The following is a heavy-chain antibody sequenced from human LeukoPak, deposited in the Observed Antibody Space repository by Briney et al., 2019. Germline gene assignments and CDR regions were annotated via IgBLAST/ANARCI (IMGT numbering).Heavy chain of an antibody. V-gene: IGHV4-59*02. CDR3: AREEMPGKFDY. CDR1: GNSVSSDF. J-gene: IGHJ4*02. CDR2: MYDRGST. Sequence: SETLSLTCSVSGNSVSSDFWSWIRQSPGKGLEWIAFMYDRGSTYYNPSLKSRVTISLDKSKNQFSLKLRPVTAADTAVYYCAREEMPGKFDYWGQGTLVTVSS. D-gene: IGHD1-26*01.